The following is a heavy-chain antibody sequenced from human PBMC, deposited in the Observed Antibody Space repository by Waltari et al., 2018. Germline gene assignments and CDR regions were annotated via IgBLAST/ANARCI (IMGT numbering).Heavy chain of an antibody. CDR2: IGLNSGAI. CDR3: VKGGWGFGAFYEQH. D-gene: IGHD3-10*01. CDR1: GFTFDDYA. J-gene: IGHJ4*02. Sequence: EVQLVASGGGLVQPGSSLRLSCVGAGFTFDDYARDWVRQRPGKGLEWVSGIGLNSGAIGYADSVRGRFTTYRDNAKKSLYLQMGRLRPEDTALYYCVKGGWGFGAFYEQHWGQGIQVTVSS. V-gene: IGHV3-9*01.